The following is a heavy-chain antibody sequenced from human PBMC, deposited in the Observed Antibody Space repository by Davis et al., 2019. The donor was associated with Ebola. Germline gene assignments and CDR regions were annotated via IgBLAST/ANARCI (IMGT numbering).Heavy chain of an antibody. Sequence: GESLKISCAASGLTFSSYSMNWVRQAPGKGLEWVSSISSSSSYIYYADSVKGRFTISRDNAKNSLYLQMNSLRAEDTAVYYCARDTQEFTIFGERNYYYGMDVWGQGTTVTVSS. CDR2: ISSSSSYI. CDR1: GLTFSSYS. V-gene: IGHV3-21*01. D-gene: IGHD3-3*01. J-gene: IGHJ6*02. CDR3: ARDTQEFTIFGERNYYYGMDV.